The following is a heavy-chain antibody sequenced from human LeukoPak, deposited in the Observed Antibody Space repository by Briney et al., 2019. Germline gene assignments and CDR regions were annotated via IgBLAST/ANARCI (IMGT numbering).Heavy chain of an antibody. CDR3: ARGLTMGHF. CDR1: GFNFRDAA. D-gene: IGHD4/OR15-4a*01. CDR2: ISTTGTTV. V-gene: IGHV3-48*03. Sequence: GGSLRLSCAASGFNFRDAAMTWVRQAPGKGLEWVSHISTTGTTVYYADAVKGRFTISRDNAKNSLYLQMNSLRAEDTAVYYCARGLTMGHFGGQGTLVTVSS. J-gene: IGHJ4*02.